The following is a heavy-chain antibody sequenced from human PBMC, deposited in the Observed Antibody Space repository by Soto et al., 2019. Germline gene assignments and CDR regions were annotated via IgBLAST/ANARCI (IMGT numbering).Heavy chain of an antibody. D-gene: IGHD3-9*01. CDR2: LSGSSISA. Sequence: EVQLLESGGGLIQPGGSLRLSCAASGFTFSSYAMTWVRQAPGKGLEWVSSLSGSSISANYADSVKGRFTMSRDNSKNTQYLQMNSLRAEDTAVYYCAKPLRYVDWPLGGFDFWGQGILVTVSS. CDR1: GFTFSSYA. J-gene: IGHJ4*02. V-gene: IGHV3-23*01. CDR3: AKPLRYVDWPLGGFDF.